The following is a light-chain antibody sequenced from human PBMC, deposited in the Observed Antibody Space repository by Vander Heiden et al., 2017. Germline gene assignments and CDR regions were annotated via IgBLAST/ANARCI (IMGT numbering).Light chain of an antibody. V-gene: IGLV2-14*01. CDR1: SSDVDNSNF. CDR3: SSDISSNAPDYV. CDR2: EVR. Sequence: QSSLTQPASVSRSPVMSITITCTGTSSDVDNSNFLPWYQQHPGKAPKLLMFEVRNRPSGVSNRFSGSKSGNTASLTISGLQAEDEADYYCSSDISSNAPDYVFGTGTKVTVL. J-gene: IGLJ1*01.